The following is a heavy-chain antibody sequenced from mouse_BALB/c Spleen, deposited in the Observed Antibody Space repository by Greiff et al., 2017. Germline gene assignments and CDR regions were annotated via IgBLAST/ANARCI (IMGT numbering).Heavy chain of an antibody. CDR2: IYPGNSDT. CDR1: GYTFTSYW. CDR3: TRTHYGYDSAWFAY. J-gene: IGHJ3*01. V-gene: IGHV1-5*01. Sequence: EVQVVESGTVLARPGASVKMSCKASGYTFTSYWMHWVKQRPGQGLEWIGAIYPGNSDTSYNQKFKGKAKLTAVTSTSTAYMELSSLTNEDSAVYYCTRTHYGYDSAWFAYWGQGTLVTVSA. D-gene: IGHD2-2*01.